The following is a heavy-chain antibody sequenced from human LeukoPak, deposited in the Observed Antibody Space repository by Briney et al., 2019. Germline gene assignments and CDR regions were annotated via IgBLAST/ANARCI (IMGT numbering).Heavy chain of an antibody. J-gene: IGHJ5*02. CDR3: AGIRDFDWFSRRFEDWFDP. V-gene: IGHV4-38-2*02. CDR1: GFCVSSVYY. D-gene: IGHD3-9*01. Sequence: SETLSLTCTVSGFCVSSVYYWGWIRQPPGKGLEWIGSIYHSGSTYYNPSLKSRVTISVDTSKIQFSLKLSSVTAAYFFFHEEAGIRDFDWFSRRFEDWFDPWGQGTLVTVSS. CDR2: IYHSGST.